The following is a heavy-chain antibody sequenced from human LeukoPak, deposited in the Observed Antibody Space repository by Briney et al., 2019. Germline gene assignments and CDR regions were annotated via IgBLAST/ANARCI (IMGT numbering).Heavy chain of an antibody. V-gene: IGHV4-4*07. CDR2: IYTSVTT. J-gene: IGHJ4*02. Sequence: SETLPLTCAVSGGSISSYYWSWIRQPAGKGLEWIGRIYTSVTTNYNPSLKSRVTMSVDTSKNQFSLNLNSVTAADTAAYYCARTSPRAATFDYWGQGTLVTVSS. D-gene: IGHD2-15*01. CDR3: ARTSPRAATFDY. CDR1: GGSISSYY.